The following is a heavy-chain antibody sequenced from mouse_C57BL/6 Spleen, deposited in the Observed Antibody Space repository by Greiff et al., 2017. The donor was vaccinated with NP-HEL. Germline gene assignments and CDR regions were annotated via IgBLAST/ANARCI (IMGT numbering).Heavy chain of an antibody. CDR3: TRGTQLGPFAY. CDR1: GYTFTDYY. CDR2: IYPGSGNT. Sequence: QVQLKESGPELVKPGASVKISCKASGYTFTDYYINWVKQRPGQGLEWIGWIYPGSGNTKYNEKFKGKATLTVDTSSSTAYMELRSLTSEDSAVYYCTRGTQLGPFAYWGQGTLVTVSA. J-gene: IGHJ3*01. V-gene: IGHV1-84*01. D-gene: IGHD4-1*02.